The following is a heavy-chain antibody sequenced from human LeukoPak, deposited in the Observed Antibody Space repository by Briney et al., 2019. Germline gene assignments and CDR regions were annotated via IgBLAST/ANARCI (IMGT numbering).Heavy chain of an antibody. CDR1: GFTFNRFW. V-gene: IGHV3-7*03. Sequence: GGSLRLSCAASGFTFNRFWMSWVRQAPGKGLEWVANIKKDGSEKYYADSVKGRFTISRDNGKNSVYLQMNSLRVGDTAVYYCARVSEYSAFTWSHWGQGTLVTVSS. D-gene: IGHD2/OR15-2a*01. CDR2: IKKDGSEK. J-gene: IGHJ4*02. CDR3: ARVSEYSAFTWSH.